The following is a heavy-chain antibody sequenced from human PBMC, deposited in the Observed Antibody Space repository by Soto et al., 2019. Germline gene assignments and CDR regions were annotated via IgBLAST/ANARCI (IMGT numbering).Heavy chain of an antibody. CDR3: AADLSPHYYDIP. CDR1: GFTFTSSA. J-gene: IGHJ5*02. V-gene: IGHV1-58*01. CDR2: IVVGSGNT. Sequence: SVKVSCKASGFTFTSSAVQWVRQARGQRLEWIGWIVVGSGNTNYAQKFQERVTITRDMSTSTAYMELSSLRSEDTAVYYCAADLSPHYYDIPWGQGTLVTVSS. D-gene: IGHD3-22*01.